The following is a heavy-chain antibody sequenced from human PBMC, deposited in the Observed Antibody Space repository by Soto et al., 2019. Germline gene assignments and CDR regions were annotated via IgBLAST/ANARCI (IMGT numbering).Heavy chain of an antibody. V-gene: IGHV3-74*01. D-gene: IGHD1-26*01. Sequence: GSLRHSCAASKCSFNDYWMHWVRQAPGKGLMWVSRVNPDGSTTTYADSVKGRFTISRDNAKNTVFLQMNSLRADDTAVYYCAKVASGSYDWFDPWGQGTLVTVSS. CDR2: VNPDGSTT. CDR3: AKVASGSYDWFDP. J-gene: IGHJ5*02. CDR1: KCSFNDYW.